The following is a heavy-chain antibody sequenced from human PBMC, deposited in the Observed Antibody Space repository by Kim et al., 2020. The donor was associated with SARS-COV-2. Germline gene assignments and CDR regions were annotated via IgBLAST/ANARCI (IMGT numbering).Heavy chain of an antibody. Sequence: SGKDRFTISRDNSKNTVYLQMNSLRVEDTAVYYCAKDRGGGLDPNKDFDYWGQGALVTVSS. J-gene: IGHJ4*02. CDR3: AKDRGGGLDPNKDFDY. D-gene: IGHD3-10*01. V-gene: IGHV3-33*03.